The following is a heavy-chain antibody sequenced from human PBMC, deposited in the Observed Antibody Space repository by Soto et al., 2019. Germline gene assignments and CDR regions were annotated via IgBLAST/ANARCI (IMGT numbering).Heavy chain of an antibody. Sequence: QIQLVESGGDLAKPGGSLRLSCAVSGFPVSDEYMSWIRQAPGKGLEWISYISNGVPYIFYADSVKGRFTTFKDNARNLLFLQMDNLRVDDTAVYSCARSRGLGPGSHFDYWGQGTLVTVSS. CDR3: ARSRGLGPGSHFDY. CDR1: GFPVSDEY. D-gene: IGHD3-10*01. V-gene: IGHV3-11*01. J-gene: IGHJ4*02. CDR2: ISNGVPYI.